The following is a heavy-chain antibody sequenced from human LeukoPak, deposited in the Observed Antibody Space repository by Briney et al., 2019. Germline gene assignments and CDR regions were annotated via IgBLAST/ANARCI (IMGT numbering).Heavy chain of an antibody. CDR1: LFTPRADA. J-gene: IGHJ6*03. CDR2: ISSSVGAT. CDR3: ANRPQLALRDGDYNYMDV. Sequence: VRCLRLSRALSLFTPRADATNWVRHAPRKGLEWGSGISSSVGATYSADSAKGGFTLSRDNPKNTLPLQMNSLRAENTAVYYCANRPQLALRDGDYNYMDVWGKGTTVIVSS. D-gene: IGHD1-1*01. V-gene: IGHV3-23*01.